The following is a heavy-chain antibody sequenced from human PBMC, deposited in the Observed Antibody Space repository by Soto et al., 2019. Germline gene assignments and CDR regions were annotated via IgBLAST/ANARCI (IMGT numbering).Heavy chain of an antibody. CDR1: GFTFSSYE. Sequence: GGSLRLSCAASGFTFSSYEMNWVRQAPGKGLEWVSYISSSGSTIYYADSVKGRFTISRDNAKNSLYLQMNSLRAEDTAVYYCVREPDEDAYSSSWYAFDIWGQGTMVTVSS. V-gene: IGHV3-48*03. CDR2: ISSSGSTI. D-gene: IGHD6-13*01. CDR3: VREPDEDAYSSSWYAFDI. J-gene: IGHJ3*02.